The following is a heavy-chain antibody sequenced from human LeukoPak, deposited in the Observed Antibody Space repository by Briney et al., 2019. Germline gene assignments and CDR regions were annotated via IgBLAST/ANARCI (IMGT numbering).Heavy chain of an antibody. CDR2: IYSGGST. CDR3: ARDQGHCSSTSCYSVDY. Sequence: GGSLRLSCAASGFTFSDYYMSWIRQAPGKGLEWVSVIYSGGSTYYADSVKGRFTISRDNSKNTLYLQMNSLRAEDTAVYYCARDQGHCSSTSCYSVDYWGQGTLVTVSS. V-gene: IGHV3-53*01. J-gene: IGHJ4*02. D-gene: IGHD2-2*01. CDR1: GFTFSDYY.